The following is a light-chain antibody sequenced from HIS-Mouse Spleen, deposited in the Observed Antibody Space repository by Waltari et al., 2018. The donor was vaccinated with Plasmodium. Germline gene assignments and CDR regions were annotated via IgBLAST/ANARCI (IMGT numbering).Light chain of an antibody. V-gene: IGKV4-1*01. CDR2: WAS. J-gene: IGKJ4*01. CDR1: QSVLYSSNNKNY. Sequence: DIVMTQSPESLAVSLGERATINCNSSQSVLYSSNNKNYLAWYQQKPVQPPKLLIYWASTRESGVPDRFSGSGSGTDFTLTISSLQAEDVAVYYCQQYYSTPLTFGGGTKVEIK. CDR3: QQYYSTPLT.